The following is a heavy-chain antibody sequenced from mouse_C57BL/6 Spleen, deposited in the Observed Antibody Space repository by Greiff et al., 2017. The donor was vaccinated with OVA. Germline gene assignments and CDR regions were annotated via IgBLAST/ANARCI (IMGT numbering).Heavy chain of an antibody. V-gene: IGHV5-12*01. CDR2: ISNGGGST. J-gene: IGHJ1*03. Sequence: EVHLVESGGGLVQPGGSLKLSCAASGFTFSDYYMYWVRQTPEKRLEWVAYISNGGGSTYYPDTVKGRFTISRDNAKNTLYLQMSRLKSEDTAMYYCARRYYGSRDWYFDVWGTGTTVTVSS. D-gene: IGHD1-1*01. CDR3: ARRYYGSRDWYFDV. CDR1: GFTFSDYY.